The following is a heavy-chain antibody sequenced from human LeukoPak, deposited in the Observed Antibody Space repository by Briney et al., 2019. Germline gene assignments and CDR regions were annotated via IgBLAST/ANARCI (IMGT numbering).Heavy chain of an antibody. J-gene: IGHJ2*01. D-gene: IGHD1-26*01. CDR1: GGSISSYY. Sequence: SETLSLTCTVSGGSISSYYWSRIRQPPGKGLEWIGYIYYSGSTNYNPSLKSQVTISVDTPKNQFSLTLSSVTAADTAVYYCAPEWYSGSHWYFDLWGRGTLVTVSS. V-gene: IGHV4-59*08. CDR2: IYYSGST. CDR3: APEWYSGSHWYFDL.